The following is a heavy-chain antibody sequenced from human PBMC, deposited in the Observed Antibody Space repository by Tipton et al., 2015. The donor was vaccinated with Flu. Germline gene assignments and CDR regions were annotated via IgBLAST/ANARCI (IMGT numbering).Heavy chain of an antibody. J-gene: IGHJ4*02. V-gene: IGHV4-59*01. CDR2: IYYSGST. Sequence: TLSLTCTVSGGSISSYYWSWIRQPPGKGLEWIGYIYYSGSTNYNPSLKSRVTISVDTSKNQFSLKLSSVTAADTAVYYCAGDYCSSTSCYPAFDYWGQGTLVTVSS. CDR1: GGSISSYY. CDR3: AGDYCSSTSCYPAFDY. D-gene: IGHD2-2*01.